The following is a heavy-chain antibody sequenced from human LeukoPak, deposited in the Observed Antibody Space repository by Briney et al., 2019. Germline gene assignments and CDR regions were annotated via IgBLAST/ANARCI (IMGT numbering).Heavy chain of an antibody. V-gene: IGHV4-59*08. D-gene: IGHD6-19*01. CDR2: IYYSGST. Sequence: SETLSLTCTVSGGSISCFYWSWIRQPPGKGLEWIGYIYYSGSTNYNPSLKSRVTISVDTSKNQFSLKLSSVTAADTAVYYCARRGYSSGWYYFDYWGQGTLVTVSS. CDR1: GGSISCFY. J-gene: IGHJ4*02. CDR3: ARRGYSSGWYYFDY.